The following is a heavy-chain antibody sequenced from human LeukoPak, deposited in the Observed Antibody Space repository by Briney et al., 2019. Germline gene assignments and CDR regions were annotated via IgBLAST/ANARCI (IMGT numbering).Heavy chain of an antibody. J-gene: IGHJ4*02. CDR1: GGSISSYY. D-gene: IGHD6-13*01. CDR3: VSTYRSSPYYFDY. V-gene: IGHV4-59*08. Sequence: SETLSLTCTVSGGSISSYYWSWIRQPPGKGLEWIGYIYYSGSTNYNPSLKSRVTISVDTSKNQFSLKLSSVTAADTAVYYCVSTYRSSPYYFDYWGQGTLVTVSS. CDR2: IYYSGST.